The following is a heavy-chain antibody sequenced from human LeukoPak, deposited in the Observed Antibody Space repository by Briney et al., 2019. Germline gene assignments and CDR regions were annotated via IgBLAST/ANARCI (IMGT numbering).Heavy chain of an antibody. CDR3: ARSNQADDY. Sequence: GGSLRLSCAASGFTFSNYAMSWVRQAPGKGLVWVARINPGGSSITYADSVKGRFTISRDNAKNTLYLQTDSLRAEDTGVYYCARSNQADDYWGQGTLVTVSS. V-gene: IGHV3-74*01. J-gene: IGHJ4*02. D-gene: IGHD1-14*01. CDR1: GFTFSNYA. CDR2: INPGGSSI.